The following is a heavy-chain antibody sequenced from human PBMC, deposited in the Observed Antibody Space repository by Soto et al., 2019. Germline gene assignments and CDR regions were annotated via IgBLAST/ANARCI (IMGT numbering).Heavy chain of an antibody. D-gene: IGHD6-19*01. V-gene: IGHV1-3*01. Sequence: QAHLVQSGAEVKMPGDSVQVSCKASGFVSSNYNFHWVRQAPGQSLEWRGRINAGNGNTQYSQNFQGRVTFTSDASASTAFMELTNLRFEDRAMYYCASDYGSNWRLWGQGTLVSVSS. CDR2: INAGNGNT. CDR1: GFVSSNYN. J-gene: IGHJ4*02. CDR3: ASDYGSNWRL.